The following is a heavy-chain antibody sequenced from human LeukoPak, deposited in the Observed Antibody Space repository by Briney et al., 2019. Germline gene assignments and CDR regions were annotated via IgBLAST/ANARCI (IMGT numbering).Heavy chain of an antibody. D-gene: IGHD2-15*01. CDR3: ARAATPVDY. CDR2: ISSSGSPT. J-gene: IGHJ4*02. CDR1: GFTFSSYE. Sequence: GGSLRLSCAASGFTFSSYEMNWVRQAPGKGLEWVSYISSSGSPTYYADSVKGRFTISRDNAKNSLFLHMNSLRLEDTAVYYCARAATPVDYWGQGTVVTVSS. V-gene: IGHV3-48*03.